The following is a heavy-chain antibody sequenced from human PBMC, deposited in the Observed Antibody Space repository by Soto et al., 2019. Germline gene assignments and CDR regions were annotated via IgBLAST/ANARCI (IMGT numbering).Heavy chain of an antibody. V-gene: IGHV1-69*06. CDR3: ASVYSSSWYSYYYYYGMDV. CDR1: GGTFSSYA. D-gene: IGHD6-13*01. J-gene: IGHJ6*02. CDR2: IIPIFGTA. Sequence: SVKVSCKASGGTFSSYAISWVRQAPGRGLEWMGGIIPIFGTANYAQKFQGRVTITADKSTSTAYMELSSLRSEDTAVYYCASVYSSSWYSYYYYYGMDVWGQGTTVTVSS.